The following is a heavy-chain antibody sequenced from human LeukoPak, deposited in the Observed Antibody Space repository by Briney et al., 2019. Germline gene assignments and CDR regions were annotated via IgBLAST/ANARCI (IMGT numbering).Heavy chain of an antibody. CDR3: ARRSSAHHFDY. Sequence: PGGSLRLSCAASGFTFSGYGMHWVRQSPGKGLQWVSSIRYDGSHKYYADSVKGRFTISRDNAKNSLFLQMNSLTAEDTAVYYCARRSSAHHFDYWGQGTQVTVSS. D-gene: IGHD3-22*01. J-gene: IGHJ4*02. CDR1: GFTFSGYG. V-gene: IGHV3-30*02. CDR2: IRYDGSHK.